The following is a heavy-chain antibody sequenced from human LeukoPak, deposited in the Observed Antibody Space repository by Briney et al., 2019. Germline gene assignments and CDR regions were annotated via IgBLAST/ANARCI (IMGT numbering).Heavy chain of an antibody. Sequence: GGSLRLSCAASGFTFSSYVISWVRQAPGKGLEWVSAISGSGSTYYADSVKGRFTISRDNSKNTLYLQMNSLRAEDTAVYYCARFVSSGPLWGQGTKVTVSS. CDR2: ISGSGST. V-gene: IGHV3-23*01. D-gene: IGHD3-22*01. CDR1: GFTFSSYV. CDR3: ARFVSSGPL. J-gene: IGHJ3*01.